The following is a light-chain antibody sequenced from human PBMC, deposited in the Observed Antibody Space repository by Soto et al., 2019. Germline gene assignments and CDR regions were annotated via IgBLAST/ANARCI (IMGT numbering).Light chain of an antibody. Sequence: EIVMTQSPVTLSVSPGERATLSCRASQRVSSNVAWYQQKPGQAPRLLIYGASTRATGIPDRFSGSGSGTDFTLTISRLDPEDFAVYYCQQYGRSPFTFGPGTKVDIK. J-gene: IGKJ3*01. CDR1: QRVSSN. CDR3: QQYGRSPFT. CDR2: GAS. V-gene: IGKV3-20*01.